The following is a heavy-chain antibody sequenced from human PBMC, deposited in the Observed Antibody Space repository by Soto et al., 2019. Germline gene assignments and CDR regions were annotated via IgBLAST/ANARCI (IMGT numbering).Heavy chain of an antibody. CDR2: IYYSGST. J-gene: IGHJ4*02. D-gene: IGHD5-18*01. Sequence: PSETLSLTCSVSGGSISSGGYYWSWIRQHPGKGLEWIGYIYYSGSTYYNPSLKSRVTISVDTSKNQFSLKLSSVTAADTAVYYCARLRGYSYGYAGVFDYWGQGTLVTVSS. CDR3: ARLRGYSYGYAGVFDY. CDR1: GGSISSGGYY. V-gene: IGHV4-31*03.